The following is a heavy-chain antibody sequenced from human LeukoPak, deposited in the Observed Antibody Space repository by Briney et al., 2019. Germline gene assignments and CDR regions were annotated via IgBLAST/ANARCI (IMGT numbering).Heavy chain of an antibody. Sequence: PSETLSLTCAVYGGSFSGYYWSWIRQPPGKGLEWIGEINHSGSTNYNPSLKSRVTISVDTSKNQFSLKLSSVTAADTAVYYCARVHSTYYDITSCYLPIGGPFDSWGQGNLGTVSS. CDR3: ARVHSTYYDITSCYLPIGGPFDS. CDR1: GGSFSGYY. D-gene: IGHD3-3*01. CDR2: INHSGST. V-gene: IGHV4-34*01. J-gene: IGHJ4*02.